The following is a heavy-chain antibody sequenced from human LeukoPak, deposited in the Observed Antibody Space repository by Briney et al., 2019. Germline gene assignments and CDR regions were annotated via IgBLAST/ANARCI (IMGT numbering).Heavy chain of an antibody. D-gene: IGHD1-1*01. J-gene: IGHJ5*02. CDR3: ARTVQLERLVGNWFDP. Sequence: ASVKVSCKASGYTFTSYGISWVRQAPGQGLEWMGWISAYNGNTNYAQKLQGRVTMTTDTSTGTAYMELRSLRSDDTAVYYCARTVQLERLVGNWFDPWGQGTLVTVSS. CDR2: ISAYNGNT. CDR1: GYTFTSYG. V-gene: IGHV1-18*04.